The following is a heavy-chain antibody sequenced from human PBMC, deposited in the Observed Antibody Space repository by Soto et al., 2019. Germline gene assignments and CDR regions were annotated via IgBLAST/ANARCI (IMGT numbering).Heavy chain of an antibody. CDR2: ISYDGSNK. CDR3: ARSRSGWPNSGVVY. Sequence: GGSLRLSCAASGFTFSSYAMHWVRQAPGKGLEWVAVISYDGSNKYYADSVKGRFTISRDNSKNTLYLQMNSLRAEDTAVYYCARSRSGWPNSGVVYWGQGTLVTVSS. V-gene: IGHV3-30-3*01. J-gene: IGHJ4*02. D-gene: IGHD6-19*01. CDR1: GFTFSSYA.